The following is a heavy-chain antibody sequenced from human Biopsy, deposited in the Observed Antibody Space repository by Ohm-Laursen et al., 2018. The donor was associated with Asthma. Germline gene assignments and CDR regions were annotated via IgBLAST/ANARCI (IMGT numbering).Heavy chain of an antibody. CDR1: GYTFTSYA. V-gene: IGHV7-4-1*02. D-gene: IGHD3-22*01. CDR2: INTNTGNP. CDR3: ARMISYYHEMRAPFFDY. Sequence: SVKVSCKPSGYTFTSYALNWVRQAPGQGLEWMGWINTNTGNPTYAQGFTGRFVFSLDTSVNTAHLQINSLKAEDTAVYYCARMISYYHEMRAPFFDYWGQGTLVTVSS. J-gene: IGHJ4*02.